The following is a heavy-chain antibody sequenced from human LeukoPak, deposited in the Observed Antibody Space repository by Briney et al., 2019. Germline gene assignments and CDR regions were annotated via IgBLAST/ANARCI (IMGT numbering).Heavy chain of an antibody. CDR1: RFSFRSYD. CDR3: AKAPVLRFLEWLHYFDY. V-gene: IGHV3-30*02. CDR2: IRYDGSNK. J-gene: IGHJ4*02. Sequence: GGSLRLSRAASRFSFRSYDMHWVRQAPGKGLEWVAFIRYDGSNKYYADSVKGRFTISRDDSKNTLYLQMNSLRAEDTAVYYCAKAPVLRFLEWLHYFDYWGQGTLVTVSS. D-gene: IGHD3-3*01.